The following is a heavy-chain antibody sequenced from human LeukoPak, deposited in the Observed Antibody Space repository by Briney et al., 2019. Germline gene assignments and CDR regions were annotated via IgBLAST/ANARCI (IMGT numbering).Heavy chain of an antibody. CDR2: TYYRSKWYN. Sequence: SQTLSLTCAISGDSVSSNSAAWNWIRQSPSRGLEWLGRTYYRSKWYNDYAVSVKSRITINPDTSKNQFSLQLNSVTPEDTAVYYCAREKYYDFWSGYYDCRWFDPWAREPWSPSPQ. V-gene: IGHV6-1*01. J-gene: IGHJ5*02. CDR3: AREKYYDFWSGYYDCRWFDP. CDR1: GDSVSSNSAA. D-gene: IGHD3-3*01.